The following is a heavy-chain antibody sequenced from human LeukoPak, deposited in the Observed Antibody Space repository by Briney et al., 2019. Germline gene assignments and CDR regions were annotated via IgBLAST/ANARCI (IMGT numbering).Heavy chain of an antibody. D-gene: IGHD3-9*01. V-gene: IGHV3-30*04. CDR3: ASQYYNILTGHYTSIDY. CDR2: ISYDGSNK. J-gene: IGHJ4*02. Sequence: PGGSLRLSCAPSGFTFSSYAMHWVRQAPGKGPEWVAVISYDGSNKYYADSVKGRFTISRDNSKNTLYLQMNSLSAEDTAVYYCASQYYNILTGHYTSIDYWGQGTLVTVSS. CDR1: GFTFSSYA.